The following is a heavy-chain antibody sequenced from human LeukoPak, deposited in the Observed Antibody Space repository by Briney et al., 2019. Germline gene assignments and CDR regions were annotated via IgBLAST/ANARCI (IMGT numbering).Heavy chain of an antibody. CDR1: GFTFSTFA. CDR2: IFPSGGEI. D-gene: IGHD5-24*01. Sequence: PGGSLRLSCAASGFTFSTFAMIWVRQPPGKGLEWVSSIFPSGGEIHYADSVRGRFTISRDNSKSTLSLQMNSLRAEDRAIYYCATYIQVLLPFESWGQGTLVTVSS. CDR3: ATYIQVLLPFES. J-gene: IGHJ4*02. V-gene: IGHV3-23*01.